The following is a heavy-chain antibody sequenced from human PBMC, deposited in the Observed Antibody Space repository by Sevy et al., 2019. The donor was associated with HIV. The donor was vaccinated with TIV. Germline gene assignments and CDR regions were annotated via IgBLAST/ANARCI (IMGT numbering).Heavy chain of an antibody. D-gene: IGHD2-2*01. CDR2: MNPNSGNT. CDR1: GYTFTSYD. V-gene: IGHV1-8*01. Sequence: ASVKVSCKASGYTFTSYDINWVRQATGQGLEWMGWMNPNSGNTGYAQKFQGRVTMTRNTSISTAYMELSSLRSEDTAVYYCARFLSTRYYYYSAMDVWGQGTTVTVSS. J-gene: IGHJ6*02. CDR3: ARFLSTRYYYYSAMDV.